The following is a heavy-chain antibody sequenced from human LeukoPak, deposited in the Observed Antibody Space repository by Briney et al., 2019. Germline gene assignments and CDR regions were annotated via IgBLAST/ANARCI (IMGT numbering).Heavy chain of an antibody. CDR3: ACLRGPSDY. CDR2: ISWNGGTI. Sequence: GGSLRLSCAASGFTFDDYAMHWVRQAPGKGLEWVSGISWNGGTIGYADSVKGRFTISRDNAKNSLYLQMDSLTADDTAVYFCACLRGPSDYWGQGTLVTVSS. D-gene: IGHD4-17*01. J-gene: IGHJ4*02. CDR1: GFTFDDYA. V-gene: IGHV3-9*01.